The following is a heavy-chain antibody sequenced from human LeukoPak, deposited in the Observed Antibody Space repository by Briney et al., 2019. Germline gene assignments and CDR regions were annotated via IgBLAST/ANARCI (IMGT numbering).Heavy chain of an antibody. Sequence: SETLSLTCTVSGVSVTKYYWSWIRQPAGKGLEWIGRIYTSETTDYNPSLKSRVTMSVDTSKNQFSLKLSSVTAADTAIYYCARITYYYGSGSPLWFDPWGQGTLVTVSS. CDR2: IYTSETT. V-gene: IGHV4-4*07. CDR3: ARITYYYGSGSPLWFDP. CDR1: GVSVTKYY. D-gene: IGHD3-10*01. J-gene: IGHJ5*02.